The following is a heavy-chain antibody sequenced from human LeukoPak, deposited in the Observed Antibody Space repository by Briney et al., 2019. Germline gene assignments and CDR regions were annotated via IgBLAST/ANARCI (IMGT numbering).Heavy chain of an antibody. CDR1: GYTFTEYH. CDR2: INPNSGGT. D-gene: IGHD2-15*01. Sequence: ASVKVSCKASGYTFTEYHLHWVRQAPGQGLEWMGYINPNSGGTNYAQKFQGRVAMTSDTSFSTVYMELSRLRSDDTAVYYCTGGGSPPFHYWGQGSLVTVSS. J-gene: IGHJ4*02. CDR3: TGGGSPPFHY. V-gene: IGHV1-2*02.